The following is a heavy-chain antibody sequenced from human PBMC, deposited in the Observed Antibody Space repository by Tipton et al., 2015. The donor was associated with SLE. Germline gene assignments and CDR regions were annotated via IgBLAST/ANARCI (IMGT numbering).Heavy chain of an antibody. J-gene: IGHJ4*02. D-gene: IGHD6-13*01. CDR2: IGTAGDT. Sequence: SLRLSCAASGFTFSSYDMHWVRQATGKGLEWVSAIGTAGDTYYPGSVKGRFTISRDNSKNTLYLQMNSLRAEDTAVYYCARSLEGVAWDYWGQGTLVTVSS. CDR3: ARSLEGVAWDY. V-gene: IGHV3-13*04. CDR1: GFTFSSYD.